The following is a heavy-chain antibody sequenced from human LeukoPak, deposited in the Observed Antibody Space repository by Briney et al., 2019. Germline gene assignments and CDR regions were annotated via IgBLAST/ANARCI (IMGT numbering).Heavy chain of an antibody. CDR1: GFTFSSYG. J-gene: IGHJ4*02. D-gene: IGHD3-16*01. V-gene: IGHV3-30*02. Sequence: PGGSLRLSCAASGFTFSSYGMHWVRQAPGKGLKWVAFIRYDGSNKYYADSVKGRFTISRDNSKNTLYLQMNSLRAEDTAVYYCAKDFGGGSWCFDHWGQGTLVTVSS. CDR2: IRYDGSNK. CDR3: AKDFGGGSWCFDH.